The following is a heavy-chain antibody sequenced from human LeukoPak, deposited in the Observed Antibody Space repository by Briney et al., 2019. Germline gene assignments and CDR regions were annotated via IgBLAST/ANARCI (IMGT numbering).Heavy chain of an antibody. CDR2: IIPLFNTA. J-gene: IGHJ4*02. Sequence: ASVKVSCKASGGTFNSYATTWVRQAPGQGLEWMGGIIPLFNTANYAQKFQGRVTITADESTTTAYMELSSLRSEDTAVYYCARGIKLWFYFDSWGQGTLVTVSS. D-gene: IGHD5-18*01. CDR1: GGTFNSYA. V-gene: IGHV1-69*13. CDR3: ARGIKLWFYFDS.